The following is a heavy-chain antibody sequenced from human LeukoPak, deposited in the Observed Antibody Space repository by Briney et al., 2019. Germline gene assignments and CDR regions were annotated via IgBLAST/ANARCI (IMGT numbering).Heavy chain of an antibody. CDR1: GFAFNNFA. CDR3: AKGVPHEF. Sequence: GGSLRLSCEASGFAFNNFAMAWVRQAPGKGLEWISTITDSGDDTYYAESVRGRFTISRDNSNKTLSLQMNSLRADDMAVYYCAKGVPHEFWGQGTLVTVSS. J-gene: IGHJ4*02. CDR2: ITDSGDDT. V-gene: IGHV3-23*01. D-gene: IGHD3-10*01.